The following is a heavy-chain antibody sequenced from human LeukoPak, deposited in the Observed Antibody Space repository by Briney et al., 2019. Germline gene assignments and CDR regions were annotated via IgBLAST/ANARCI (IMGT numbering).Heavy chain of an antibody. CDR1: RGSVSDYY. V-gene: IGHV4-34*01. Sequence: SETLSLTCVVYRGSVSDYYWTWIRQSPGKGLEWIGEVNQSGSTNYNPSLASRVTISIDTSRKQFSLNLRSVTAADTAVYYCARVLLRYFDFVVDYWGQGTLVTVAS. CDR3: ARVLLRYFDFVVDY. D-gene: IGHD3-9*01. CDR2: VNQSGST. J-gene: IGHJ4*02.